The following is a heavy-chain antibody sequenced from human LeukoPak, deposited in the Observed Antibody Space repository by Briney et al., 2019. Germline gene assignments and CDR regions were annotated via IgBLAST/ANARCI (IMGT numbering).Heavy chain of an antibody. CDR3: ARSGRGLSEFGY. V-gene: IGHV4-59*01. D-gene: IGHD6-25*01. CDR2: IYYSGST. Sequence: PSETLSLTCTVSGGSISSYYWSWIRQPPGKGLEWIGYIYYSGSTNYNPSLKSRVTISVDTSKNQFSLKLSSVTAADTAVYYCARSGRGLSEFGYWGQGTLVTVSS. J-gene: IGHJ4*02. CDR1: GGSISSYY.